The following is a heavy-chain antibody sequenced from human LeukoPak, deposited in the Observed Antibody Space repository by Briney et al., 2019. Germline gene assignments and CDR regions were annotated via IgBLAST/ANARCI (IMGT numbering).Heavy chain of an antibody. Sequence: PSDTLSLTCAVYGGSFSGYYWSWIRQPPGKGLEWIGEINHSGSTNYNPSLKSRVTISVDTSKNQFSLKLSSVTAADTAVYYCARGRGSTGYYYRYMDVWGKGTTVTVSS. D-gene: IGHD3-22*01. CDR2: INHSGST. V-gene: IGHV4-34*01. CDR3: ARGRGSTGYYYRYMDV. J-gene: IGHJ6*03. CDR1: GGSFSGYY.